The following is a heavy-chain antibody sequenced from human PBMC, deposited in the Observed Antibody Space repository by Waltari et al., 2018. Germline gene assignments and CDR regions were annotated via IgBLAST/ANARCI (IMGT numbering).Heavy chain of an antibody. CDR1: GFTFSSYA. D-gene: IGHD2-21*01. Sequence: VQLVESGGGLVQPGGSLRLSCAASGFTFSSYAMSWVRQAPGKGLEWVAAISGSGGSTYYADSVKGRFTISRDNSKNTLYLQMNSLRAEDTAVYYCAKDPAQIGGDYDKALDYWGQGTLVTVSS. CDR2: ISGSGGST. CDR3: AKDPAQIGGDYDKALDY. J-gene: IGHJ4*02. V-gene: IGHV3-23*04.